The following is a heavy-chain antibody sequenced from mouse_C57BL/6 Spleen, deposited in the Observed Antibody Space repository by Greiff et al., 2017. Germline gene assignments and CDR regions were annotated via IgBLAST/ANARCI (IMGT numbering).Heavy chain of an antibody. CDR1: GYTFTDYE. Sequence: VKLMESGAELVRPGASVTLSCKASGYTFTDYEMHWVKQTPVHGLEWIGAIDPETGGTAYNQKFKGKAILTADKSSSTAYMELRSLTSEDSAVYYCTRPYDGYSTLYFDYWGQGTTLTVSS. D-gene: IGHD2-3*01. CDR3: TRPYDGYSTLYFDY. V-gene: IGHV1-15*01. CDR2: IDPETGGT. J-gene: IGHJ2*01.